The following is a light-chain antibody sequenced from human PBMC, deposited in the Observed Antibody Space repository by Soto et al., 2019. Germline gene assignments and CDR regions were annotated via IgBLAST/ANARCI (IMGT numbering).Light chain of an antibody. CDR1: QSISSW. V-gene: IGKV1-5*01. J-gene: IGKJ1*01. CDR2: DAS. CDR3: QQYENYWT. Sequence: DIQMTQSPATLPASVGDRVTITCRASQSISSWFAWYQQKPGKAPKLLIYDASSLESGVPSELSGSGSGTEFTLTINNLQPEDFATYYCQQYENYWTFGQGTKVDIK.